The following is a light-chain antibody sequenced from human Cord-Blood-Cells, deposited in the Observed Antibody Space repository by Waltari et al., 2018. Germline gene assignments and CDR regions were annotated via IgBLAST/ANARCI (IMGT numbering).Light chain of an antibody. CDR1: QSISSY. Sequence: DIQMTQSPSSLSASVGDRVTITCRASQSISSYLNWYKQKPGKAPKLLIYAASSLQSGVPSRFSGSGSGTDFTLKISRVEAEDVGVYYCMQSIQLPLTFGGGTKVEIK. J-gene: IGKJ4*01. CDR3: MQSIQLPLT. V-gene: IGKV1-39*01. CDR2: AAS.